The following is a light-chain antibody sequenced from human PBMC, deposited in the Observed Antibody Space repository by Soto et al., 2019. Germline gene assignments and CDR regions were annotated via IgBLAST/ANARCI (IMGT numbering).Light chain of an antibody. Sequence: DIQMTQSPSTLSGSVGDRVTITCRASQTIGSWLAWYQQKPGKVPKLLIYKASTLKSGVPSRFSGSGSGTEFTLTISSLQPDDFATYYCQHYNSYSEAFGQGTKVDIK. J-gene: IGKJ1*01. CDR3: QHYNSYSEA. V-gene: IGKV1-5*03. CDR1: QTIGSW. CDR2: KAS.